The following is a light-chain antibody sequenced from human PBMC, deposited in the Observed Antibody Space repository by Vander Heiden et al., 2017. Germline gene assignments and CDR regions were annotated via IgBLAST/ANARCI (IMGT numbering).Light chain of an antibody. V-gene: IGKV4-1*01. CDR2: WAS. CDR1: QSVLYSSNNKNY. Sequence: DIVMTQSPDSPAVSLGERATIHCKSSQSVLYSSNNKNYLAWYQQKPGQPPKLLIYWASTRESGVPDRFSGSGSGTDFTLTISSLQAEDVAVYYCQQYFSTPQTFGQGTKLEIK. CDR3: QQYFSTPQT. J-gene: IGKJ2*01.